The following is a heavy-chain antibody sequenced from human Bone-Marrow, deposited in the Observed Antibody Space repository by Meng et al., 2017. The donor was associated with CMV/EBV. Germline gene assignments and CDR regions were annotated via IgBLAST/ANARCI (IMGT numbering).Heavy chain of an antibody. D-gene: IGHD4-23*01. CDR3: AKLVVRTGDY. V-gene: IGHV3-23*01. CDR2: ISGSGGST. Sequence: GESLKISCAASGFTFSSYAMSWVRQAPGKGLEWVSAISGSGGSTYYADSVKGRSTISRDNSKNTLYLQMNSLRAEDTAVYYCAKLVVRTGDYWGQGTLVTVSS. J-gene: IGHJ4*02. CDR1: GFTFSSYA.